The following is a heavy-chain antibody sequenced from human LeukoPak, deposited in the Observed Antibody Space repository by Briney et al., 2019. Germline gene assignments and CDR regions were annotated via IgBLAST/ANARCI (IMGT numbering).Heavy chain of an antibody. D-gene: IGHD3-10*01. CDR1: GFTFSRYA. J-gene: IGHJ3*01. Sequence: GGSLKLSCAASGFTFSRYALIWFRQAPGKGLKWFSAVSGSGGSTYYADSVKGLFTISRDNSKNTLYLQMNSLRAEDTAVYYCAKRMIRGVNHDAFDLWGQGTMVTVSS. V-gene: IGHV3-23*01. CDR2: VSGSGGST. CDR3: AKRMIRGVNHDAFDL.